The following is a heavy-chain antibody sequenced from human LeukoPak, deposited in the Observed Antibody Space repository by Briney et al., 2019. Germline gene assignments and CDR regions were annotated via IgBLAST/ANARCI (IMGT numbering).Heavy chain of an antibody. CDR2: IYYSGST. Sequence: SETLSLTCTVSGGSISSYYWSWIRQPPGKGLEWIGYIYYSGSTNYNPSLKSRVTISVDTSKNQFSLKLSSVTAADTAVYYCARHMGATSSRSYLPTYWYFDLWGRGTLVTVSS. J-gene: IGHJ2*01. V-gene: IGHV4-59*08. D-gene: IGHD1-26*01. CDR1: GGSISSYY. CDR3: ARHMGATSSRSYLPTYWYFDL.